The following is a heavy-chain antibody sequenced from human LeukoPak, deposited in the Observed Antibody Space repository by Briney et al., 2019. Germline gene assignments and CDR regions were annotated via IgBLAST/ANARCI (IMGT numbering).Heavy chain of an antibody. CDR3: ARHGRRDGYNYDY. D-gene: IGHD5-24*01. CDR1: GSIFTSYW. V-gene: IGHV5-51*01. J-gene: IGHJ4*02. CDR2: IYPGDSDT. Sequence: GASLQISCKGSGSIFTSYWIGWVRQLPGKGLEWMGIIYPGDSDTRYSPSFQGQVTISADKSITTAYLQWSSLKASDTAMYYCARHGRRDGYNYDYWGQGTLVTVSS.